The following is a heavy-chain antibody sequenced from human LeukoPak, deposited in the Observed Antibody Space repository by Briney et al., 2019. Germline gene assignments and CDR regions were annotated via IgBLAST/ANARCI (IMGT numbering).Heavy chain of an antibody. CDR3: ASHSGSRNWFDP. J-gene: IGHJ5*02. D-gene: IGHD1-26*01. Sequence: ASVKVSCKASGGTFSSYAISWVRQAPGQGLEWMGGIIPIFGTANYAQKFQGRVTITADESTSTAYMELSSLRSEDTAVYYCASHSGSRNWFDPWGQGTLVTVSS. CDR1: GGTFSSYA. V-gene: IGHV1-69*13. CDR2: IIPIFGTA.